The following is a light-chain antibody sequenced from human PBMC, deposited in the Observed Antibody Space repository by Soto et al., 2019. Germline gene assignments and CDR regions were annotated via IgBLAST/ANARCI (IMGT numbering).Light chain of an antibody. Sequence: EIVLTQSPGTLSLSPEARATPSCRASQSISSNFLTWYQQKPGQAPRLLIYGASSTATDIPDRFSGSGSGTDFTLTINRVEPEDIGVYYCQQYGSSPPTFGQGTKVDIK. CDR3: QQYGSSPPT. V-gene: IGKV3-20*01. J-gene: IGKJ1*01. CDR2: GAS. CDR1: QSISSNF.